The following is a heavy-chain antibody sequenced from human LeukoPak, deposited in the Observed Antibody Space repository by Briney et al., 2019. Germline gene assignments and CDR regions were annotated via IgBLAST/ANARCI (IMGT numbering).Heavy chain of an antibody. CDR3: ARIIAASATWDY. Sequence: ASVKVSCKASGYTFTTYYLHWVRQAPGQGLEWMGLINPSGGSTSYAQKFQGRVTMTRDTSTSTVYMELSSLGSEDTAVYYCARIIAASATWDYWGQGTLATVSS. CDR2: INPSGGST. CDR1: GYTFTTYY. D-gene: IGHD6-13*01. J-gene: IGHJ4*02. V-gene: IGHV1-46*01.